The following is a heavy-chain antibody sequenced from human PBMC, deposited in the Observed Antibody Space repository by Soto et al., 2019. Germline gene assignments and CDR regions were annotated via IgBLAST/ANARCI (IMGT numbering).Heavy chain of an antibody. D-gene: IGHD4-4*01. CDR3: ARMSNYGYYFDY. Sequence: SVKVSCKASGGTFSSYTISWVRQAPGQGLEWMGRIIPILGIANYAQKFQGRVTITADKSTSTAYMELSSLRSEDTAVYYCARMSNYGYYFDYWGQGTLVTVAS. CDR1: GGTFSSYT. V-gene: IGHV1-69*02. J-gene: IGHJ4*02. CDR2: IIPILGIA.